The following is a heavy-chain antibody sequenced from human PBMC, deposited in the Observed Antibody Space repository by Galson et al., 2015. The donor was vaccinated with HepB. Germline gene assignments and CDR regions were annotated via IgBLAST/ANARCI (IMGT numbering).Heavy chain of an antibody. CDR3: AREHYYGSGSYTLDNWFDP. J-gene: IGHJ5*02. CDR1: GFTFSSYW. V-gene: IGHV3-7*03. Sequence: SLRLSCAASGFTFSSYWMSWVRQAPGKGLEWVANIKQDGSEKYYVDSVKGRFTISRDNAKNSLYLQMNSLRAEDTAVYYCAREHYYGSGSYTLDNWFDPWGQGTLVTASS. D-gene: IGHD3-10*01. CDR2: IKQDGSEK.